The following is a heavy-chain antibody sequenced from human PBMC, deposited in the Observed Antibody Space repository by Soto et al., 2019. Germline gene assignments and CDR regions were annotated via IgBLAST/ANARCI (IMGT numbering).Heavy chain of an antibody. CDR1: GGSITSSSHY. D-gene: IGHD6-6*01. CDR2: IYYDGNT. Sequence: PSETLSLTCTVSGGSITSSSHYWGWIRQPPGKGLECIGNIYYDGNTYYNPSLKSRVTISLDTSKNQFSLRLNSLTAADTAVYYCARSSITPRLFMYPFDYWGQGTLVTVSS. J-gene: IGHJ4*02. V-gene: IGHV4-39*01. CDR3: ARSSITPRLFMYPFDY.